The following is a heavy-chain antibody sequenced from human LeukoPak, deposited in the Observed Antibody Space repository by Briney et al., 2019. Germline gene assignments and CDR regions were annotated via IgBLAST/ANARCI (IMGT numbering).Heavy chain of an antibody. CDR1: GVPLSSGDSY. CDR3: ASRSYSGSYVGAFDN. D-gene: IGHD1-26*01. CDR2: IYYSGST. Sequence: SQTLSLTCTVSGVPLSSGDSYWSWIRPPPGKGLEWIGHIYYSGSTYYNSSLQSRVIISVDTSKNQFSLKLHSVTAAHTAVYYCASRSYSGSYVGAFDNWGQGTLVTVSS. J-gene: IGHJ4*02. V-gene: IGHV4-30-4*01.